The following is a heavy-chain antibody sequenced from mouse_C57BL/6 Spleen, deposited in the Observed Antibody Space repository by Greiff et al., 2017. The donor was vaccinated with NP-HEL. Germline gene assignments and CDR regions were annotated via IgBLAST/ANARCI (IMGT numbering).Heavy chain of an antibody. CDR1: GYTFTSYW. CDR3: ARDTTVVAMRYFDV. D-gene: IGHD1-1*01. J-gene: IGHJ1*03. V-gene: IGHV1-55*01. Sequence: QVQLKQPGAELVKPGASVKMSCKASGYTFTSYWITWVKQRPGQGLEWIGDIYPGSGSTNYNEKFKSKATLTVDTSSSTAYMQLSSLTSEDSAVYYCARDTTVVAMRYFDVWGTGTTVTVSS. CDR2: IYPGSGST.